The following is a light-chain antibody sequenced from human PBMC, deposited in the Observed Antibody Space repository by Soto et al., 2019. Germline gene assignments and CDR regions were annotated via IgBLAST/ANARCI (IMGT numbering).Light chain of an antibody. CDR2: EDS. J-gene: IGLJ3*02. Sequence: QSVLTQPASVSGSPGQSITISCSGASSDVGSLQFVAWYQQHPGKAPKVVIYEDSKRPSGISFRFSGSTSGNTASLTISGLQPDDESHYYCCSYTGSGTLWVFGGGTKSPS. CDR3: CSYTGSGTLWV. CDR1: SSDVGSLQF. V-gene: IGLV2-23*01.